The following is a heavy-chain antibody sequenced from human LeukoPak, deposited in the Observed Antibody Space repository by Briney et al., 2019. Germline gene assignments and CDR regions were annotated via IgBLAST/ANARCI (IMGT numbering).Heavy chain of an antibody. CDR3: AKLSGGRYCSGGSCYFDY. D-gene: IGHD2-15*01. J-gene: IGHJ4*02. CDR1: GGTFSSYA. V-gene: IGHV1-69*04. Sequence: SVKVSCKASGGTFSSYAISWVRQAPGQGLEWMGRIIPILGIADYAQKFQGRVTITADKSTSTAYMELSSLRSEDTAVYYCAKLSGGRYCSGGSCYFDYWGQGTLVTVSS. CDR2: IIPILGIA.